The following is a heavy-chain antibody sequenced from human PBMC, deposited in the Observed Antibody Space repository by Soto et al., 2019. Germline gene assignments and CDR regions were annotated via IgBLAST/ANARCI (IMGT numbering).Heavy chain of an antibody. D-gene: IGHD5-18*01. CDR2: IYSGGST. V-gene: IGHV3-66*01. J-gene: IGHJ4*02. CDR1: GFIVSSNY. CDR3: ARAYRVPTAMPNF. Sequence: EVQLVESGGSLVQPGGSLRLSCAAAGFIVSSNYMSWVRQAPGKGLEWVSVIYSGGSTYYADSVKGRFTISRDITKNTLDLKMNSLRAEDTAVYYCARAYRVPTAMPNFWGQGTLVTVSS.